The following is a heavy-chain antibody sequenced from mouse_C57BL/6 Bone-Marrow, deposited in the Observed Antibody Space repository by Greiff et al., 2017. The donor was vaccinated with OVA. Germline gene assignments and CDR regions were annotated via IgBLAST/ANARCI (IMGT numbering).Heavy chain of an antibody. D-gene: IGHD2-1*01. CDR1: GYTFTSYG. CDR2: IYPRSGNN. J-gene: IGHJ3*01. CDR3: ARCLYGNYVAY. Sequence: VKLMESGAELARPGASVKLSCKASGYTFTSYGISWVKQRTGQGLEWIGEIYPRSGNNYYNEKFKGKATLTAYKSSSTAYMELRSLTSEDSAVYFCARCLYGNYVAYWGQGTLVTVSA. V-gene: IGHV1-81*01.